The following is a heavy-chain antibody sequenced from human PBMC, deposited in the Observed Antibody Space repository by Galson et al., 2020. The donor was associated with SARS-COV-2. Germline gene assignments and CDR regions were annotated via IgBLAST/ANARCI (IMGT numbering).Heavy chain of an antibody. CDR1: GFIFGGQR. Sequence: GGSLRLSCAASGFIFGGQRMNWVRQAPGQGLEWVASIDTSSIYINYADSVKGRFAISRDNAESSLLLQMNSLRAEDTAVYYCTRGPLEGFDSWGQGSRVTVSS. J-gene: IGHJ4*02. CDR3: TRGPLEGFDS. V-gene: IGHV3-21*06. CDR2: IDTSSIYI.